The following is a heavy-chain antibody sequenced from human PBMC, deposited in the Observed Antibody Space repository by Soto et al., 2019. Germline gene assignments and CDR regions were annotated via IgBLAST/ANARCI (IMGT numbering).Heavy chain of an antibody. CDR3: MNLYSYGSGSYYK. CDR1: GFTFSTYA. CDR2: MSGSGGST. V-gene: IGHV3-23*01. J-gene: IGHJ4*02. Sequence: EVQLLESGGGLVQPGGSLRLSCAASGFTFSTYAMSWVRQAPGKGLEWVSGMSGSGGSTYYADSVKGRFTISRDNSKNTLYLQMNSLRAEYTAVYYCMNLYSYGSGSYYKWCQGTLVSVSS. D-gene: IGHD3-10*01.